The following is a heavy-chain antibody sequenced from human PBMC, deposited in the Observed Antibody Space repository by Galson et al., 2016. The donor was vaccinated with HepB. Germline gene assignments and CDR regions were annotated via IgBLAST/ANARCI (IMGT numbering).Heavy chain of an antibody. Sequence: SLRLSCAASGFTFSDAWMSWVRQAPGKGLEWVGRIKSKTDGGTTDYAAPVEGRFIISTDDSKHTLYLQMNSLKTEEPAVYYCTTGPYSSSWLNDYWGQGTLVTVSS. J-gene: IGHJ4*02. CDR3: TTGPYSSSWLNDY. D-gene: IGHD6-13*01. V-gene: IGHV3-15*01. CDR1: GFTFSDAW. CDR2: IKSKTDGGTT.